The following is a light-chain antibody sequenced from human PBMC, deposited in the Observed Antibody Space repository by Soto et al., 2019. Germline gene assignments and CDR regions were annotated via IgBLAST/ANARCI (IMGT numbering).Light chain of an antibody. Sequence: QSVLTQPASVSRSPGQSITISCTGTSSDVGGYNYVSWYQQDPGKAPKLMIYDVNNRPSGVSNRFSGSKSGNTASLTISGLQAEDEAYYYCSSYTSSSTLAVFGGGTKVTVL. CDR1: SSDVGGYNY. J-gene: IGLJ2*01. V-gene: IGLV2-14*01. CDR3: SSYTSSSTLAV. CDR2: DVN.